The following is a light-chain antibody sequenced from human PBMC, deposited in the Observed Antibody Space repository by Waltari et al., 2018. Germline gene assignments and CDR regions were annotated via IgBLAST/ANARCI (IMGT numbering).Light chain of an antibody. CDR1: KLGDKY. CDR2: QDT. V-gene: IGLV3-1*01. Sequence: SSALAQPPSVSVSPGQTASITCSGDKLGDKYASWYQQRPGHSPVLVIYQDTKRPSGIPVRFSGSNSGNTATLTISGTQALDEADYYCQAWDSSTGVFGGGTKLTVL. J-gene: IGLJ3*02. CDR3: QAWDSSTGV.